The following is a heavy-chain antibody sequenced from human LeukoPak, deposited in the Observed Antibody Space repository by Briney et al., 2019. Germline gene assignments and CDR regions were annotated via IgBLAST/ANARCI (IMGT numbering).Heavy chain of an antibody. CDR1: GFTLSSYW. D-gene: IGHD2-15*01. CDR3: AKGSRVYCSGGNCYAIDY. V-gene: IGHV3-7*03. Sequence: PGGSLRLSCAASGFTLSSYWMNWVRLAPGKGLEWVASIKQDGSEKYYVDSVRGRLTISRDNAKNSLNLQMNSLRAEDTAVYYCAKGSRVYCSGGNCYAIDYWGQGTLVTVSS. J-gene: IGHJ4*02. CDR2: IKQDGSEK.